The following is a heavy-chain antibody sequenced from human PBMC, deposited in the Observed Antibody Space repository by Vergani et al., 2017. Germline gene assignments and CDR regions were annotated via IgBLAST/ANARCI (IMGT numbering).Heavy chain of an antibody. V-gene: IGHV2-5*01. CDR2: IYWNDDK. CDR1: GFSLSTSGVV. CDR3: AHIRGSKWGGVFDY. Sequence: QITLKESGPTLVKPTQTLTLTCTFSGFSLSTSGVVVGWIRQPPGKALEWLALIYWNDDKRYSPSLKIRLTITKDTSKNQVVLTMTNMDPVDTAINYCAHIRGSKWGGVFDYWGQGTLVTVSS. J-gene: IGHJ4*02. D-gene: IGHD5-24*01.